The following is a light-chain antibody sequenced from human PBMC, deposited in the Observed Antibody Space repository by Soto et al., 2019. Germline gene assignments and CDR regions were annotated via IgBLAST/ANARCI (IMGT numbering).Light chain of an antibody. CDR2: DAS. V-gene: IGKV3D-11*01. CDR3: QQRNFWPLT. J-gene: IGKJ3*01. Sequence: EDVLTQSPAILSLSPGERATLSCRASQGIGNYLAWYQQKPGQAPRLLIYDASNRATGIPARFSGSGSDTDFTRTIDSLEPEDSAVYYWQQRNFWPLTFGPGTRVEIK. CDR1: QGIGNY.